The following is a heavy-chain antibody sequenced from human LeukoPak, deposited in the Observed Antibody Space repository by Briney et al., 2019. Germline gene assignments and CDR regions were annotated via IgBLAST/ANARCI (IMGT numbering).Heavy chain of an antibody. Sequence: GGSLRLSCAASGFSVSGSYMSWVRQAPGKGLEWVSVICRGSTYYADSVKGRCTISRDVSKNTVSLQLDNLTTEDTAVYYCAGVHGEVSDEIFHYFDYWGQGTPATVSS. J-gene: IGHJ4*02. CDR1: GFSVSGSY. CDR2: ICRGST. D-gene: IGHD3-10*01. V-gene: IGHV3-53*01. CDR3: AGVHGEVSDEIFHYFDY.